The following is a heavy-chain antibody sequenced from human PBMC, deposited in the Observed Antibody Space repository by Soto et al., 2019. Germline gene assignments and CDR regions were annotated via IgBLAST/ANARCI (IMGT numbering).Heavy chain of an antibody. J-gene: IGHJ6*02. Sequence: LRLSCAASGFTFSNAWMSWVRQAPGKGLEWVGRIKSKTDGGTTDYAAPVKGRFTISRDDSKNTLYLQMNSLKTEDTAVYYCTTVSGWGYYYYYGMDVWGQGATVTVSS. CDR2: IKSKTDGGTT. CDR1: GFTFSNAW. CDR3: TTVSGWGYYYYYGMDV. D-gene: IGHD3-16*01. V-gene: IGHV3-15*01.